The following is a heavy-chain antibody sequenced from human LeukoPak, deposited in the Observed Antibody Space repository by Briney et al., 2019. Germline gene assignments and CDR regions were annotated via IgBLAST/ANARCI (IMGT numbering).Heavy chain of an antibody. CDR3: AKDKFVEMATSRLDY. J-gene: IGHJ4*02. CDR1: GFTFSSYE. Sequence: PGGSLRLSCAASGFTFSSYEMNWVRQAPGKGLEWVSYISSSGSTIYYADSVKGRFTISRDNAKNSLYLQMNSLRAEDTAVYYCAKDKFVEMATSRLDYWGQGTLVTVSS. D-gene: IGHD5-24*01. CDR2: ISSSGSTI. V-gene: IGHV3-48*03.